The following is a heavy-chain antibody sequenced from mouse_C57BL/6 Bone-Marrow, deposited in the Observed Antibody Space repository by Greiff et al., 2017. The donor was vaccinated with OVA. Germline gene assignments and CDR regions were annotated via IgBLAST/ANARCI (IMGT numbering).Heavy chain of an antibody. D-gene: IGHD1-1*01. CDR1: GYSFTGYY. Sequence: EVKLMESGPELVKPGASVKISCKASGYSFTGYYMNWVKQSPEKSLEWIGEINPSTGGTTYNQKFKAKATLTVDKSSSTAYMQLKSLTSEDSAVYYCARRGYGSTFDVWGTGTTVTVSS. V-gene: IGHV1-42*01. J-gene: IGHJ1*03. CDR2: INPSTGGT. CDR3: ARRGYGSTFDV.